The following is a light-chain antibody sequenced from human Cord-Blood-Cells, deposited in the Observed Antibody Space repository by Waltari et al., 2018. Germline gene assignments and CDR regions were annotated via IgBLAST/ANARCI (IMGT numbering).Light chain of an antibody. J-gene: IGLJ2*01. CDR2: DVS. Sequence: QSALTQPASVSGSPGQSITISCTGTSSAVGGYNYVSWYQQHPGKAPKLMIYDVSNRPSGVSNRFSGSKSGNTASLTISGLQAEDEADYYCGSYTSSSTVVFGGGTKLTVL. CDR3: GSYTSSSTVV. CDR1: SSAVGGYNY. V-gene: IGLV2-14*01.